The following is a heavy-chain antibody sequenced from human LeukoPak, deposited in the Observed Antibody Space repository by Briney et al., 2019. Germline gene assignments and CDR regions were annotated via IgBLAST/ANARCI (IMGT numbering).Heavy chain of an antibody. CDR1: GFTFSSTW. CDR3: AKNGGPHGMDV. CDR2: IKHDGSET. V-gene: IGHV3-7*02. D-gene: IGHD3-16*01. J-gene: IGHJ6*02. Sequence: PGGSLRLSCAASGFTFSSTWMSWVRQAPGKGLEWVANIKHDGSETNYVDSVKGRLTISRDNAKNSLHLQMNSLRVEDTAVYYCAKNGGPHGMDVWGQGTTVTVSS.